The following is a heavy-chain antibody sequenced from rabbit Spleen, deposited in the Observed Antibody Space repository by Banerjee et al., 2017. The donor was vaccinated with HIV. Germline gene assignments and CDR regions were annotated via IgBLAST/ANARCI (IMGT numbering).Heavy chain of an antibody. CDR2: IDTSNGDT. V-gene: IGHV1S45*01. D-gene: IGHD7-1*01. CDR1: GFSFSSNW. Sequence: QQQLEESGGGLVKPGGTLTLTCTVSGFSFSSNWICWVRQAPGKGLEWIACIDTSNGDTDYANWPKGRFTISKASSTTVTLQMTSLTAADTATYFCARFYAGYGDFGFAAMWGPGTLVTVS. J-gene: IGHJ4*01. CDR3: ARFYAGYGDFGFAAM.